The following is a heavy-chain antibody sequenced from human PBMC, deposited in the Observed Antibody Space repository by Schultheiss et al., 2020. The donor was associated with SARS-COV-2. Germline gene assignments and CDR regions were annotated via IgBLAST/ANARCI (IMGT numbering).Heavy chain of an antibody. D-gene: IGHD1-1*01. V-gene: IGHV4-4*08. CDR1: GGSISSYY. J-gene: IGHJ6*02. Sequence: SETLSLTCTVSGGSISSYYWSWIRQPPGKGLEWIGYIYYSGSTYYNPSLKSRVTISVDTPKNQFFLRVSSVTAADTAVYYCARDLEADPWKRYGMDVWGQGTTVTVSS. CDR3: ARDLEADPWKRYGMDV. CDR2: IYYSGST.